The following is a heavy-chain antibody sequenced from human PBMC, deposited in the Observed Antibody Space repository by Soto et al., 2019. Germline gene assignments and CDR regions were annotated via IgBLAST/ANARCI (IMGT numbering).Heavy chain of an antibody. V-gene: IGHV4-34*01. Sequence: SETRSLTCAVYGGSFSGYYWSWIRQPPGKGLEWIGEINHSGSTNYNPSLKSRVTISVDTSKNQFSLKLSSVTAADTAVYYCASLEYDFWSGMPIDYWGQGTQVTVSS. CDR2: INHSGST. CDR1: GGSFSGYY. CDR3: ASLEYDFWSGMPIDY. J-gene: IGHJ4*02. D-gene: IGHD3-3*01.